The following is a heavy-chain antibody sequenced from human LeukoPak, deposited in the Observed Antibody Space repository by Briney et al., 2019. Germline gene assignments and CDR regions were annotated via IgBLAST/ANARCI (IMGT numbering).Heavy chain of an antibody. J-gene: IGHJ4*02. D-gene: IGHD3-10*01. CDR1: GFTFSGFA. Sequence: GGSLRLSCAASGFTFSGFAMTWVRQAPGKGLEWVSSIGCDYKTHYSESVKGRFAISRDNSKSTLFLQMNSLRAEDTALYYCAKAFFSGSGGNHKHFDSWGQGTLVTVSS. CDR3: AKAFFSGSGGNHKHFDS. V-gene: IGHV3-23*01. CDR2: IGCDYKT.